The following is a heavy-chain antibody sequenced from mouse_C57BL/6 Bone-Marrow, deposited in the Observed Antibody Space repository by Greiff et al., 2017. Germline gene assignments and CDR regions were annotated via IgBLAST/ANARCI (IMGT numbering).Heavy chain of an antibody. CDR1: GFTFSDYY. J-gene: IGHJ4*01. V-gene: IGHV5-12*01. CDR2: ISNGGGST. Sequence: EVKLMESGGGLVQPGGSLKLSCAASGFTFSDYYMYWVRPTPEKRLEWVAYISNGGGSTYYPDPVKGRFTISRDNAKNTLYRQMSLRNSEDTAMDDCARHCYGSPYAMDYWGQGTSVTVSS. CDR3: ARHCYGSPYAMDY. D-gene: IGHD1-1*01.